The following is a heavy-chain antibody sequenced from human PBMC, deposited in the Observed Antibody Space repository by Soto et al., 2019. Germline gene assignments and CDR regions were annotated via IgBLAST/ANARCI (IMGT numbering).Heavy chain of an antibody. V-gene: IGHV6-1*01. CDR1: GDSVSSNSAA. J-gene: IGHJ5*02. Sequence: TLSLSCAISGDSVSSNSAAWNWIRQSPSIGLEWLGRTYYRSKWYNDYAVSVKSRITINPDTSKNQFSLQLNSVTPEDTAVYYCARGGGYSGYDGDNWFDPWGQGTLVTVSS. D-gene: IGHD5-12*01. CDR2: TYYRSKWYN. CDR3: ARGGGYSGYDGDNWFDP.